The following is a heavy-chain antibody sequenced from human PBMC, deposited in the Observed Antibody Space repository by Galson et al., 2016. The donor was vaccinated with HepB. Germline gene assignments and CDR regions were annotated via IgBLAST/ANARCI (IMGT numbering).Heavy chain of an antibody. V-gene: IGHV1-46*01. J-gene: IGHJ5*02. Sequence: SVKVSCMASGYSFTDYYIHWVRQAPGQGLEWMGIITPTDGSASYAQKFRGRVTMTRDTSTTTVYMDLSSLRSEDTAVYYCARDWLGGIGNWLDPWGQGTLVTVSS. CDR1: GYSFTDYY. CDR2: ITPTDGSA. CDR3: ARDWLGGIGNWLDP. D-gene: IGHD3-10*01.